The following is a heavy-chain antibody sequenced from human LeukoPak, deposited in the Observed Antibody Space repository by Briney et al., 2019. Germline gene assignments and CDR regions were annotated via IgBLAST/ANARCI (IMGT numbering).Heavy chain of an antibody. Sequence: PGGSLRLSCAASGFTFSTYTMSWVRQAPGKGLERVSAISGSNGNTYYADSVKGRFTISRDDSKNTLFLQMHSLRADDTAVYHCAKDLYTNTWGWFDPWGQGTQVTVSS. V-gene: IGHV3-23*01. CDR3: AKDLYTNTWGWFDP. CDR2: ISGSNGNT. D-gene: IGHD3-16*01. CDR1: GFTFSTYT. J-gene: IGHJ5*02.